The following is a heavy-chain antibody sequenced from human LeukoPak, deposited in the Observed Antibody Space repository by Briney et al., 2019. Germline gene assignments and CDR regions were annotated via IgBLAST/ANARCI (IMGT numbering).Heavy chain of an antibody. CDR1: GDSISSYY. CDR2: IYYTGST. V-gene: IGHV4-59*01. CDR3: ARFYSDTHGYPMDV. Sequence: PSETLSLTCTVSGDSISSYYWSWIRQPPGKGLEWIGYIYYTGSTNYNPSLKSRVTISVDTSKNQFSLNLSSVTAADTAVYYCARFYSDTHGYPMDVWGQGTTVTVSS. J-gene: IGHJ6*02. D-gene: IGHD3-22*01.